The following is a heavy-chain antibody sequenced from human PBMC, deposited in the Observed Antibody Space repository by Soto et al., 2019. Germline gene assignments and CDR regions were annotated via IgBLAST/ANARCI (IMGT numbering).Heavy chain of an antibody. J-gene: IGHJ4*02. V-gene: IGHV4-59*12. D-gene: IGHD4-4*01. CDR3: AGGVTTVTTFDY. Sequence: SETLSLTCTVSGGSISNYYWSWIRQPPGKGLEWIGYIYHSGSTYYNPSLKSRVTISVDRSKNQFSLKLSSVTAADTAVYYCAGGVTTVTTFDYWGQGTLVTVSS. CDR1: GGSISNYY. CDR2: IYHSGST.